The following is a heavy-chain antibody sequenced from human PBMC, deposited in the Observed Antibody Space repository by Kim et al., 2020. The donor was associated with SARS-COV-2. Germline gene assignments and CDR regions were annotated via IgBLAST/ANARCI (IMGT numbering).Heavy chain of an antibody. Sequence: GGSLRLSCAASGFTFSSYGMHWVRQAPGKGLEWVAVISYDGSNKYYADSVKGRFTISRDNSKNTLYLQMNSLRAEDTAVYYCAKTSEDYYDSSGYSFDY. CDR3: AKTSEDYYDSSGYSFDY. D-gene: IGHD3-22*01. J-gene: IGHJ4*01. V-gene: IGHV3-30*18. CDR2: ISYDGSNK. CDR1: GFTFSSYG.